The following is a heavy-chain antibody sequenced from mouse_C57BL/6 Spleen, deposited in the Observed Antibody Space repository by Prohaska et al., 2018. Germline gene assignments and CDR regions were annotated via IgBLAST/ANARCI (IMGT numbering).Heavy chain of an antibody. Sequence: EVKLEESGGGLVQPGGSMKLSCVASGFTFSNYWMNWVRQSPEKGLEWVAQIRLKSDNYATHYAESVKGRFTISRDDSKSSVYLQMNNLRAEDTGIYYCLYRTDYFDYWGQGTTLTVSS. CDR2: IRLKSDNYAT. J-gene: IGHJ2*01. CDR3: LYRTDYFDY. CDR1: GFTFSNYW. V-gene: IGHV6-3*01. D-gene: IGHD1-1*01.